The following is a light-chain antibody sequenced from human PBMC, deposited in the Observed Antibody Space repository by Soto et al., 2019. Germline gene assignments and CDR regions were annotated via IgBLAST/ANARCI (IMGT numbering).Light chain of an antibody. Sequence: DIQMTQSPSTLSASAGDRVTITCRASQSISSWLAWYQQKPGKAPTLLIYDASSLASGVPSRFSGSGSGTEFTLTISSLQPDDFATYYCQQYNSYPWTFGQGTKVEIK. V-gene: IGKV1-5*01. CDR3: QQYNSYPWT. J-gene: IGKJ1*01. CDR2: DAS. CDR1: QSISSW.